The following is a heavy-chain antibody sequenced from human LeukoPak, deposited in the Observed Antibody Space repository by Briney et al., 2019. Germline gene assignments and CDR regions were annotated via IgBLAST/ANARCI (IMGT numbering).Heavy chain of an antibody. V-gene: IGHV3-53*01. Sequence: GGSLRLSCAASGFTVSSNYMSWVRPAPGKGLEWVSIIDRGGSTYYADSVKGRFTISRDNSKSTLYLQMNSLRGEDTAVYYCASRDRGYYYGMDVWGQGTTVTVSS. CDR3: ASRDRGYYYGMDV. CDR1: GFTVSSNY. D-gene: IGHD5-24*01. J-gene: IGHJ6*02. CDR2: IDRGGST.